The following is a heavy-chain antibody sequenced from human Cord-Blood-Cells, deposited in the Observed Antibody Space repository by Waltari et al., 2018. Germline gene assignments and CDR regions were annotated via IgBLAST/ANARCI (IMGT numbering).Heavy chain of an antibody. CDR3: TVDCSSNSWYDD. D-gene: IGHD2-2*01. CDR1: GFTFSGSA. Sequence: EVQLVESGGGLVQPGWSLKLSCAASGFTFSGSAMTWVRQSSGKGMEWDGSIRRKVNSCAAEYAASVKGNFTISRDDSKNTAYLQMNSRKTEDTAVYYCTVDCSSNSWYDDWGQGTLVTVAA. J-gene: IGHJ4*02. CDR2: IRRKVNSCAA. V-gene: IGHV3-73*02.